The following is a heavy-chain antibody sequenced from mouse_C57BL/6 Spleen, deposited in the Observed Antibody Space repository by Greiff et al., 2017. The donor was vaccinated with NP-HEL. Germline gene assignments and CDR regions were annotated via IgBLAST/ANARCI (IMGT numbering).Heavy chain of an antibody. D-gene: IGHD1-1*01. J-gene: IGHJ2*01. Sequence: QVQLQQSGPELVKPGASVKISCKASGYAFSSSWMNWVKQRPGQGLEWIGRIYPGDGDTNYNGKFKGKATLTADKSSSTAYMQLSSLTSEDSAVYFCAREETTPDYWGQGTTLTVSS. V-gene: IGHV1-82*01. CDR3: AREETTPDY. CDR2: IYPGDGDT. CDR1: GYAFSSSW.